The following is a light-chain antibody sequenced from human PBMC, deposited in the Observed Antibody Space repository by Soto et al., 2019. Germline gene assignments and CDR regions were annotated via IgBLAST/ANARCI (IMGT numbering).Light chain of an antibody. CDR3: QQRANWPPVT. V-gene: IGKV3D-20*02. Sequence: IVLAQSPGTLSLSPGGRSTLSCRPRQSVSSGYLAWYQQHPCQAPRLLIYGASSRATGIPDRFSGSGSGTDFTLTISRLEPEDFAVYYCQQRANWPPVTFGQGTKVDIK. CDR1: QSVSSGY. CDR2: GAS. J-gene: IGKJ1*01.